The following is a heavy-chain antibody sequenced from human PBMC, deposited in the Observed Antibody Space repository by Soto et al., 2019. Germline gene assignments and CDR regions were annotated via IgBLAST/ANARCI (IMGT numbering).Heavy chain of an antibody. CDR1: GYSFTSYW. J-gene: IGHJ6*02. CDR3: ARSAMVRGVMGSPEPNYYYGMDV. Sequence: PGESLKISCKGSGYSFTSYWIGWVRQMPGKGLEWMVIIYPGDSDTRYSPSFQGLVTISANKSISTAYLQWSSLKASDTAMYYCARSAMVRGVMGSPEPNYYYGMDVWGQGTTVTISS. CDR2: IYPGDSDT. D-gene: IGHD3-10*01. V-gene: IGHV5-51*01.